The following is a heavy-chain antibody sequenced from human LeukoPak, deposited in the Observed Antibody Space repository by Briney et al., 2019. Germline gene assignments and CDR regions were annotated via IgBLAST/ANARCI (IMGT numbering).Heavy chain of an antibody. CDR2: IYYSGST. CDR1: GGSISSSSYY. CDR3: ARYNYYGSGSYGY. Sequence: SETLSLTCTVSGGSISSSSYYWGWIRQPPGKGLEWIGSIYYSGSTYYNPSLKSRVTISVDTSKNQFSLKLSSVTAADTAVYYCARYNYYGSGSYGYWGQGTLVTVSS. D-gene: IGHD3-10*01. J-gene: IGHJ4*02. V-gene: IGHV4-39*07.